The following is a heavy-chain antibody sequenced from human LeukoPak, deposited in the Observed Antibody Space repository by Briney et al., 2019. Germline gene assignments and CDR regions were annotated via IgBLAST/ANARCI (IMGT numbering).Heavy chain of an antibody. CDR3: ARVITMVRGVGAFDI. D-gene: IGHD3-10*01. Sequence: SETLSLTCTVSGGSISSSSYYWGWIRQPPGKGLEWIGSIYYSGSTYYNPSLKSRVTISVDTSKNQFSLKLSSVTAADTAVYYCARVITMVRGVGAFDIWGQGTMVTVSS. CDR2: IYYSGST. V-gene: IGHV4-39*01. J-gene: IGHJ3*02. CDR1: GGSISSSSYY.